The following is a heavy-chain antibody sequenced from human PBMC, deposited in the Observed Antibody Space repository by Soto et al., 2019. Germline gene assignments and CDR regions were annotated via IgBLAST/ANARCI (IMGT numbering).Heavy chain of an antibody. CDR3: AKDLGASGDYYGMDV. CDR1: GFTFSSYG. Sequence: QVQLVESGGGVVQPGRSLRLSCEASGFTFSSYGMHWVRQAPGKGLEWVAVISYDGSNKYYADSVKGRFTISRDNSKNTLYLQMNSLRAEDTAVYYCAKDLGASGDYYGMDVWGQGTTVTVSS. CDR2: ISYDGSNK. J-gene: IGHJ6*02. D-gene: IGHD3-16*01. V-gene: IGHV3-30*18.